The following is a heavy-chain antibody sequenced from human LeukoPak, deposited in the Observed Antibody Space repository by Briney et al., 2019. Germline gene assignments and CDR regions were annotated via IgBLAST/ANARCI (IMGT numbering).Heavy chain of an antibody. V-gene: IGHV3-48*03. CDR1: GFTFSSYE. D-gene: IGHD6-13*01. CDR2: ISNFGDII. J-gene: IGHJ6*03. Sequence: GGSLRLSCAASGFTFSSYEMNWVRQAPGKGLEWISHISNFGDIIHYADSVEGRFTISRDNAKNSLYLQMDSLRAEDTAVYYCAKDATAVVGTVYMDVWGKGTTVTISS. CDR3: AKDATAVVGTVYMDV.